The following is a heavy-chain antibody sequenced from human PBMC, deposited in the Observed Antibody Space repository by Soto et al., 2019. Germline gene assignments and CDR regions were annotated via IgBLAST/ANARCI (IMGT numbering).Heavy chain of an antibody. CDR2: IFYSGST. CDR1: GNSISSGGYY. J-gene: IGHJ5*02. Sequence: SETLSLTCTVSGNSISSGGYYWTWIRQHPGKGLEWIGYIFYSGSTYYTPSLKSRVTISIHTSKNQFSLKLTSVTAADTAVYYGARRTRNWNYPWGQGTLVTVSS. D-gene: IGHD2-2*01. V-gene: IGHV4-31*03. CDR3: ARRTRNWNYP.